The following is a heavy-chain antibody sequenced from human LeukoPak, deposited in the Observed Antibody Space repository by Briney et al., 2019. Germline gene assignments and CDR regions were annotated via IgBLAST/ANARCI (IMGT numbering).Heavy chain of an antibody. CDR2: LTQLFRRT. D-gene: IGHD3-10*01. V-gene: IGHV1-69*01. CDR1: GGSFRTYP. Sequence: SVKVSCKASGGSFRTYPISWVRQAPGQGLEWMGGLTQLFRRTNYTQKFQGRLTITADASSSTAYMELSDLRSDDTAVYYCATSESGRSWDWFAPWGQGTPVTVSS. J-gene: IGHJ5*02. CDR3: ATSESGRSWDWFAP.